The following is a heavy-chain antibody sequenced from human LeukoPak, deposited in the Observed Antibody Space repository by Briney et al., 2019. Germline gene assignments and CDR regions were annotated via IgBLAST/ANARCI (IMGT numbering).Heavy chain of an antibody. J-gene: IGHJ4*02. Sequence: SETLSLTCAVYGGSFSGYYWSWIRQPPGKGLEWIGEINHSGSTNYNPSLKSRVTISVDTSKNQFSLKLSSVTAADTAVYYCARDSRISVPPGNDSSGPAADYWGQGTLVTVSS. CDR1: GGSFSGYY. CDR3: ARDSRISVPPGNDSSGPAADY. V-gene: IGHV4-34*01. D-gene: IGHD3-22*01. CDR2: INHSGST.